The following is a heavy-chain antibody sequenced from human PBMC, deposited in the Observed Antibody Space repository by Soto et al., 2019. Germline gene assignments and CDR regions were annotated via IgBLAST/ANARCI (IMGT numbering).Heavy chain of an antibody. J-gene: IGHJ6*03. V-gene: IGHV3-33*01. CDR1: GFTFSSYG. Sequence: GGSLRLSCAASGFTFSSYGMHWVRQAPGKGLEWVAVIWYDGSNKYYADSVKGRFTISRDNSKNTLYLQMNSLGAEDTAVYYCACRGGDYSSGWYGGSDPYYMDVWGKGTTVTVSS. D-gene: IGHD6-19*01. CDR3: ACRGGDYSSGWYGGSDPYYMDV. CDR2: IWYDGSNK.